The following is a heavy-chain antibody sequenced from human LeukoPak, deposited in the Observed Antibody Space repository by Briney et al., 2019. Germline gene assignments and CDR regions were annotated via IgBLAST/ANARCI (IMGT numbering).Heavy chain of an antibody. CDR1: GDSISSSSYF. J-gene: IGHJ4*02. CDR2: VYYTGDT. CDR3: ARDQVTTNYFDY. D-gene: IGHD1-14*01. V-gene: IGHV4-39*07. Sequence: SETLSLTCNVSGDSISSSSYFWDWIRQPPGKGLEWIGNVYYTGDTHYNPSLESRVTISVDRSKNQFSLKLSSVTAADTAVYYCARDQVTTNYFDYWGQGTLVTVSS.